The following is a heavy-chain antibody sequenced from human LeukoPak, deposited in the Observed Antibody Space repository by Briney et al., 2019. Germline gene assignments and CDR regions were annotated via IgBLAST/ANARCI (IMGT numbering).Heavy chain of an antibody. CDR2: IIPIFGTA. CDR1: GGTFSIYA. D-gene: IGHD3-10*01. Sequence: ASVKVSCKASGGTFSIYAISWVRQAPGQGLEWMGGIIPIFGTANYAQKFQGRVTITADESTGTAYMELSSLRSEDTAVYYCARDRYYGSGSYYPFDYWGQGTLVTVSS. CDR3: ARDRYYGSGSYYPFDY. J-gene: IGHJ4*02. V-gene: IGHV1-69*13.